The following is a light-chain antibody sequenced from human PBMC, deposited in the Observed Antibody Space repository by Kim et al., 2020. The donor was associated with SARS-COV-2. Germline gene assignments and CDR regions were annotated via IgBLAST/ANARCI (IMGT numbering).Light chain of an antibody. V-gene: IGLV2-14*03. Sequence: GQSITISGTETSSDVGGYNYVSWYQQHPGKAPKLMIYDVSNRPSGVSNRFSGSKSGNTASLTISGLQAEDEADYYCSSYTSSSTRVFGTGTKVTVL. CDR3: SSYTSSSTRV. CDR1: SSDVGGYNY. CDR2: DVS. J-gene: IGLJ1*01.